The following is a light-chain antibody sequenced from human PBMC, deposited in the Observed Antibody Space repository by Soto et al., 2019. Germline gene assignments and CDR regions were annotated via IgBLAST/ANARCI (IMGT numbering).Light chain of an antibody. V-gene: IGKV3-11*01. CDR1: QTISSC. J-gene: IGKJ4*01. CDR2: DAS. Sequence: EIELTQSPSTLSLSPGERATLSCRASQTISSCLAWYQQKPGQAPRLLIYDASNRATGIPARFSGSGSGTDFTLTISSLEPEDFAVYYCQQCNNWPLTFGGGTKVDIK. CDR3: QQCNNWPLT.